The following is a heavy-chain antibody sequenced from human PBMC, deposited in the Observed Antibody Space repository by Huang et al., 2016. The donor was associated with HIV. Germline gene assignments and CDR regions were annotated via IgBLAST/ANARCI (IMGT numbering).Heavy chain of an antibody. CDR2: ISYDGKTK. V-gene: IGHV3-30*18. Sequence: QVQLVESGGGVVQPGRSLRISCAASGFTFSSYGMHWVRQAPGKGMEWVAVISYDGKTKYYADSVKGRVSISRDNYKTTVYLQRNSLRVEDTAVYYCAKGGSAAAVLDFWGQGTLVTVSS. J-gene: IGHJ4*02. D-gene: IGHD6-13*01. CDR1: GFTFSSYG. CDR3: AKGGSAAAVLDF.